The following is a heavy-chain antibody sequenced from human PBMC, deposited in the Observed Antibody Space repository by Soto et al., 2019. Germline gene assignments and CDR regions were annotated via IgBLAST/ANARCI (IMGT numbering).Heavy chain of an antibody. CDR1: GYTFTRYW. J-gene: IGHJ6*02. Sequence: GESLNISCKGFGYTFTRYWIAWVRQMPGKGLEWMGIIYPGDSDTRYSPSFQGQVTISVDKSINTAYLQWSSLTASDTAIYYCAKRQCSSTRCYDAVDVWGQGNTVTVSS. CDR3: AKRQCSSTRCYDAVDV. D-gene: IGHD2-2*01. CDR2: IYPGDSDT. V-gene: IGHV5-51*01.